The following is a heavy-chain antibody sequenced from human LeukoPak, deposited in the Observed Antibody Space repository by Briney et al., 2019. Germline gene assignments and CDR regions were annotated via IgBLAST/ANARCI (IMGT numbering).Heavy chain of an antibody. Sequence: SETLSLTCTVSGGSISDFYWSWIRQPPGKGLEWIGYIFYSGSTKYNPSLKSRVTLSVDTSKNQFSLTLSSVTAADTAVYYCARQSYDSSGYFLKPFDYWGQGTLVTVSS. CDR3: ARQSYDSSGYFLKPFDY. V-gene: IGHV4-59*08. CDR1: GGSISDFY. D-gene: IGHD3-22*01. CDR2: IFYSGST. J-gene: IGHJ4*02.